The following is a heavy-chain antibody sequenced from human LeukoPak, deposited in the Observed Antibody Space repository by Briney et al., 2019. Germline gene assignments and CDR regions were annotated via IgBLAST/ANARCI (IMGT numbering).Heavy chain of an antibody. V-gene: IGHV4-34*01. J-gene: IGHJ5*02. CDR2: INHSGST. D-gene: IGHD2/OR15-2a*01. CDR1: GGSFSGYY. Sequence: SETLSLTCAVYGGSFSGYYWGWIRQPPGKGLEWIGLINHSGSTNYNPSLKSRVTISVDTSKNQFSLKLSSVTAADTAVYYCARGVPGGPRIRYNWFDPWGQGTLVTVSS. CDR3: ARGVPGGPRIRYNWFDP.